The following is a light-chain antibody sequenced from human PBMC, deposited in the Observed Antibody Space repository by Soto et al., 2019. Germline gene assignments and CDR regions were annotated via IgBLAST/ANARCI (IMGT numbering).Light chain of an antibody. V-gene: IGLV2-23*01. J-gene: IGLJ1*01. Sequence: QSVLTQPASVSGSPGQSITISCTGTSSDVGSYNLVSWYQQHPGKAPKLMIYEGSKRPSGGSNRFSGSKSGNTASLTISGLQAEDEADYYCCSYAGSSTYVFGTGTKLTVL. CDR1: SSDVGSYNL. CDR2: EGS. CDR3: CSYAGSSTYV.